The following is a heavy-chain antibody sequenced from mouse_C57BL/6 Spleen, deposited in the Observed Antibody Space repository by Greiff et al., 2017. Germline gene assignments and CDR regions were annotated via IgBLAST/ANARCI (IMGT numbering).Heavy chain of an antibody. Sequence: EVQRVESGGGLVKPGGSLKLSCAASGFTFSSYAMSWVRQTPEKRLEWVATISDGGSYTYYPDNVKGRFTISRDNAKNNLYLQMSHLRSEDTAKYYCARERGGNLYYFDYWGQGTTLTVSS. CDR3: ARERGGNLYYFDY. V-gene: IGHV5-4*01. CDR1: GFTFSSYA. J-gene: IGHJ2*01. D-gene: IGHD2-1*01. CDR2: ISDGGSYT.